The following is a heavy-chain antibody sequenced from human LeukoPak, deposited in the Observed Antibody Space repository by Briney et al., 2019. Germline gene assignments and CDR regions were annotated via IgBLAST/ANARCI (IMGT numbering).Heavy chain of an antibody. CDR1: GFTFSSYS. CDR3: ASRKTGDPYYFDY. D-gene: IGHD7-27*01. CDR2: ISSSSSYI. J-gene: IGHJ4*02. V-gene: IGHV3-21*04. Sequence: GGSLRLSCAASGFTFSSYSMNWVRQAPGKGLEWVSSISSSSSYIYYADSVKGRFTISRDNAKNSLYLQMNSLRAEDTAVYYCASRKTGDPYYFDYWGQGTLVTVSS.